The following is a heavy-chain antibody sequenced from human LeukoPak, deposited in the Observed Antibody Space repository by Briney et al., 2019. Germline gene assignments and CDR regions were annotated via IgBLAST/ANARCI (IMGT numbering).Heavy chain of an antibody. CDR3: ARAPLTGYFRGRFDP. CDR1: GYTLTELS. D-gene: IGHD3-9*01. Sequence: ASVKVSCKVSGYTLTELSMHWVRQAPGKGLEWMGGFDPEDGETIYAQKFQGRVTMTEDTSTDTAYMELSSLRSEDTAVYYCARAPLTGYFRGRFDPWGQGTLVTVSS. J-gene: IGHJ5*02. CDR2: FDPEDGET. V-gene: IGHV1-24*01.